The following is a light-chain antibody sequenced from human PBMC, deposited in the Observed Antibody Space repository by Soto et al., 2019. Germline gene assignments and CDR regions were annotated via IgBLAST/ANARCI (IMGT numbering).Light chain of an antibody. CDR1: QSIITW. V-gene: IGKV1-5*03. Sequence: DIQMTQSPSTLSASVGDRVTITCRASQSIITWLAWYQQKPGQAPKLLIFGASHLQSGVPLRFRGSGSGTDFTLTISSLQPDDFATYYCQQYNTYPGTFGQGTKVEIK. CDR3: QQYNTYPGT. CDR2: GAS. J-gene: IGKJ1*01.